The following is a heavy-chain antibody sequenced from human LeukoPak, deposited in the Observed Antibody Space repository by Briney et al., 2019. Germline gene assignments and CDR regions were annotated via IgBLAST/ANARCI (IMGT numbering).Heavy chain of an antibody. CDR2: ISYDGSNK. J-gene: IGHJ4*02. D-gene: IGHD6-13*01. CDR1: GFTFSSYG. Sequence: GRSLRLSCAASGFTFSSYGMHWVRQAPGKGLEWVAVISYDGSNKYYADSVKGRFTISRDNSKNTLYLQMNSLRAEDTAVYYCANPMYSSSWYYFDYWGQGTLVTVSS. CDR3: ANPMYSSSWYYFDY. V-gene: IGHV3-30*18.